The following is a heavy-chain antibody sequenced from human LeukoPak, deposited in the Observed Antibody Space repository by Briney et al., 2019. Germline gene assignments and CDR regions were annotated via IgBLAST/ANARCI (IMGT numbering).Heavy chain of an antibody. Sequence: SETLSLTCTVSGGSISSSSYYWGWIRQPPGKGLEWIGSIYYSGSTYYNPSLKSRVTISVDTSKNQFSLKLSSVTAADTAVYYCARQPLSGGAFDIWGQGTMVTVSS. CDR3: ARQPLSGGAFDI. CDR2: IYYSGST. V-gene: IGHV4-39*07. CDR1: GGSISSSSYY. J-gene: IGHJ3*02.